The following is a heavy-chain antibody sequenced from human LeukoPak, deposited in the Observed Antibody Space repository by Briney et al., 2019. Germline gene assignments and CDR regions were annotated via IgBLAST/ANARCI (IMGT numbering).Heavy chain of an antibody. CDR1: GFTFSSYS. V-gene: IGHV3-21*01. CDR3: ARSPPQGRAHL. CDR2: ISSSGSYI. J-gene: IGHJ3*01. Sequence: GGSLRLSCAASGFTFSSYSMNWVRQAPGKGLEWVSSISSSGSYIYYADSVKGRFTISRDNAKNSLYLQMNSLRAEDTAVYCCARSPPQGRAHLWGQGTMVTVSS.